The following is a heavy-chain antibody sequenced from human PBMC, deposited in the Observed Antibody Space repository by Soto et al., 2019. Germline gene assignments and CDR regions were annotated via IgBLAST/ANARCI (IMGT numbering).Heavy chain of an antibody. CDR2: INPSGGST. Sequence: ASVKVSCKASGYTFTSYYMHWVQQAPGQGLEWMGIINPSGGSTSYAQKFQGRVTMTRDTSTSTVYMELSSLRSEDTAVYYCASILSRMAFDIWGQGTMVTVSS. CDR3: ASILSRMAFDI. V-gene: IGHV1-46*03. J-gene: IGHJ3*02. D-gene: IGHD2-21*01. CDR1: GYTFTSYY.